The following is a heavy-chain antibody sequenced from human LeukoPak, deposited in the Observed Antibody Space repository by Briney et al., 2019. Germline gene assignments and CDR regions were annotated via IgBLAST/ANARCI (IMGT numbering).Heavy chain of an antibody. CDR3: ARDLGRGYYDSSGYRDY. Sequence: GGSLRLSCAASGFTFSSYWMHWVRQAPGKGLVWVSRINSDGSSTSYADSVKGRFTISRDNAKNTLYLQMNSLRAEDTAVYYCARDLGRGYYDSSGYRDYWGQGTLVTVSS. J-gene: IGHJ4*02. CDR2: INSDGSST. V-gene: IGHV3-74*01. D-gene: IGHD3-22*01. CDR1: GFTFSSYW.